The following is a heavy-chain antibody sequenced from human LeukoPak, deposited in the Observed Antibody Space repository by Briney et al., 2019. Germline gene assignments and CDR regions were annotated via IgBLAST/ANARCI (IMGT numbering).Heavy chain of an antibody. V-gene: IGHV3-7*01. Sequence: HPGGSLRLSCAASGFTFSSYAMSWVRQAPGKGLEWVANIKQDGSEKYYVDSVKGRFTISRDNAKNSLYLQMNSLRAEDTAVYYCCRGLRYIWDWGQGTLVTVSS. D-gene: IGHD3-9*01. CDR1: GFTFSSYA. CDR3: CRGLRYIWD. J-gene: IGHJ4*02. CDR2: IKQDGSEK.